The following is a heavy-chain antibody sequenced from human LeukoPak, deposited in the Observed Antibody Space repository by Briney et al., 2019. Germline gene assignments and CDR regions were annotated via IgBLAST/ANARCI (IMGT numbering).Heavy chain of an antibody. Sequence: PGGSLRLSCAASEFTFNSYAMNWVRQAPGKGLEWVSTISGSGDTTYYADSVRGRFTISRDKSKNTVFLQMNSLRADDTAVYYCAKIRDSAGIDYWGQGTLVTVST. CDR3: AKIRDSAGIDY. CDR1: EFTFNSYA. V-gene: IGHV3-23*01. D-gene: IGHD3-10*01. J-gene: IGHJ4*02. CDR2: ISGSGDTT.